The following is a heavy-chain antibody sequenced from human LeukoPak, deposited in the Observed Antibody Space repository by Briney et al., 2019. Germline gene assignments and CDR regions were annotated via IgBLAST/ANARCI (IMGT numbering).Heavy chain of an antibody. V-gene: IGHV4-59*08. CDR1: GDSISNFY. Sequence: SETLSLTCTVSGDSISNFYWNLIRQSPGKGLEWIGNIHYSGSSVYNPSLKSRGTISIDTSRKQFFLKLSSVTAADTAVYFCALAPNSNWFDFWGPGTLVTVSS. CDR3: ALAPNSNWFDF. J-gene: IGHJ5*01. CDR2: IHYSGSS. D-gene: IGHD2-8*01.